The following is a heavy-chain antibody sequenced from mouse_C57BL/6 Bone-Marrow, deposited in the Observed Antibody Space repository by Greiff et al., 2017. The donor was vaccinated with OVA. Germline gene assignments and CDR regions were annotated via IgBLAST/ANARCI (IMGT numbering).Heavy chain of an antibody. D-gene: IGHD1-1*01. Sequence: VMLVESGPELVKPGASVKLSCKASGYTFTSYDINWVKQRPGQGLEWIGWIYPRDGSTKYNEKFKGKATLTVDTSSSTAYMELHSLTSEDSAVYFCARGITTVVAYYFDYWGQGTTLTVSS. CDR3: ARGITTVVAYYFDY. J-gene: IGHJ2*01. CDR2: IYPRDGST. CDR1: GYTFTSYD. V-gene: IGHV1-85*01.